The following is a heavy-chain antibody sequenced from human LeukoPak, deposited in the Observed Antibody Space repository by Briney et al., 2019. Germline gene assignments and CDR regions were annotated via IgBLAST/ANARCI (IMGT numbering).Heavy chain of an antibody. CDR1: GGSISSHY. CDR3: ARSGMGSSTYYYYYMDV. J-gene: IGHJ6*03. D-gene: IGHD2-2*01. CDR2: IYYSGST. Sequence: PSETLSLTCTVSGGSISSHYRSWIRQPPGKGLEWIGYIYYSGSTNYNPSLKSRVTISVDTSKNQFSLKLSSVTAADTAVYYCARSGMGSSTYYYYYMDVWGKGTTVTVSS. V-gene: IGHV4-59*11.